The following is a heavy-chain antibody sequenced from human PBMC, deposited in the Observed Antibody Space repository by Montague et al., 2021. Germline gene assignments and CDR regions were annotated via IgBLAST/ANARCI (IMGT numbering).Heavy chain of an antibody. CDR3: ARSGGYCSGGRCYTFDY. V-gene: IGHV4-31*03. Sequence: TLSLTCSVSGGSISSGCFYWSWIRQHPGKGPEWIGSIYDSGSINYNPPLKSRLTLSRDTSKNQVSLRLTSVTAAETAVYYCARSGGYCSGGRCYTFDYWGQGTLVTVSS. J-gene: IGHJ4*02. CDR2: IYDSGSI. CDR1: GGSISSGCFY. D-gene: IGHD2-15*01.